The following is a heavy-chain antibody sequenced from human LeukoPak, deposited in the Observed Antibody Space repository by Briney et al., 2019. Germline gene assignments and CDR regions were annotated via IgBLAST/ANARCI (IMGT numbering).Heavy chain of an antibody. CDR1: GGSISSSSYY. CDR2: IYYSGST. Sequence: SETLSLTCTVSGGSISSSSYYWGWIRQPPGKGLEWIGSIYYSGSTYYNPSLESRVTISVDTSKNQFSLKLSSVTAADTAVYYCARQVRVGDSSGYYYGGLVYWGQGTLVTVSS. V-gene: IGHV4-39*01. J-gene: IGHJ4*02. D-gene: IGHD3-22*01. CDR3: ARQVRVGDSSGYYYGGLVY.